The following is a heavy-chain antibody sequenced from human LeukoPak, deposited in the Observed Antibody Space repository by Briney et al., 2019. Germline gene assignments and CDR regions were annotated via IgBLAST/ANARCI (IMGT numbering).Heavy chain of an antibody. J-gene: IGHJ6*04. CDR3: AKDRDMTTDYGMDV. D-gene: IGHD1-14*01. CDR1: GFTFSSYG. V-gene: IGHV3-30*18. Sequence: GRSLRLSCAASGFTFSSYGIHWVRQAPGKGLEWVAVISYDGSNKYYADSVKGRFTISRDNSKNTLYLQMNSLRAEDTAVYYCAKDRDMTTDYGMDVWGKGTTVTVSS. CDR2: ISYDGSNK.